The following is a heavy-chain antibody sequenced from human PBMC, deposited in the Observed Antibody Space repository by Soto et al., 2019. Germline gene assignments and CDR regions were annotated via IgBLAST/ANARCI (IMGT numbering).Heavy chain of an antibody. V-gene: IGHV3-33*01. CDR1: GFTFSSYG. J-gene: IGHJ6*02. Sequence: PGGSLRLSCAASGFTFSSYGMHWVRQAPGKGLEWVAVIWYDGSNKYYADSVKGRFTISRDNSKNTLYLQMNSLRAEGTAVYYCARDVMVRGRSYYGMDVWGQGTTVTVSS. CDR3: ARDVMVRGRSYYGMDV. CDR2: IWYDGSNK. D-gene: IGHD3-10*01.